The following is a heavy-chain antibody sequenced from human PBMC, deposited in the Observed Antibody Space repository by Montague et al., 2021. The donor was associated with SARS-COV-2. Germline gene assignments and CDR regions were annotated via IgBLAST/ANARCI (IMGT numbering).Heavy chain of an antibody. J-gene: IGHJ4*02. CDR2: ISISGST. V-gene: IGHV4-61*02. CDR3: ARDIAVAGLFDY. Sequence: TLSLTCTVSGGSISSGSYYWSWIRQPAGKGLEWFGRISISGSTNYNPSLKSRVTISVDTYKNQFSLKLSSVTAADTAVYYCARDIAVAGLFDYWGQGTLVTGAS. D-gene: IGHD6-19*01. CDR1: GGSISSGSYY.